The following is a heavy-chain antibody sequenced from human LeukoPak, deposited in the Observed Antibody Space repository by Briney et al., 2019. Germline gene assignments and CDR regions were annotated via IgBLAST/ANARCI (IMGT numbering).Heavy chain of an antibody. J-gene: IGHJ4*02. Sequence: SQTLSLTCIVSGDSISSGYYWSWIRQLPGKGLEWIGYIYYGGSTFYSPSLKSRVTISVDPSKNQFSLELSSVTAADTAVYYCARGVVVLAASDNWGQGTLVTVSS. CDR1: GDSISSGYY. V-gene: IGHV4-31*03. CDR3: ARGVVVLAASDN. D-gene: IGHD2-15*01. CDR2: IYYGGST.